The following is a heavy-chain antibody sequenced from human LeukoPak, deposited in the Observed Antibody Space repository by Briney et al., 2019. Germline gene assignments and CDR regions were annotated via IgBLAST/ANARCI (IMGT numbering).Heavy chain of an antibody. J-gene: IGHJ4*02. Sequence: PGGSLRLSCAASGFTFSDYYMSWIRQAPGKGLEWVSYISSSGSTIYYADSVKGRFTISRDNAKNSLYLQMNSLRAEDTAVYYCARAGLLLRYFDWYYNFDYWGQGTLVTVSS. D-gene: IGHD3-9*01. CDR1: GFTFSDYY. CDR3: ARAGLLLRYFDWYYNFDY. V-gene: IGHV3-11*04. CDR2: ISSSGSTI.